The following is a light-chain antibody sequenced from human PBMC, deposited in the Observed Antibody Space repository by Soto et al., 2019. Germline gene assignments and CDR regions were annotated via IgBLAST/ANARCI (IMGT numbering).Light chain of an antibody. Sequence: QSALTQPASVSGSPGQSITISCTGTSSDVGGYNYVSWYQQHPGKAPKLMIYEVSNRPSAVSNRFSGSKSGNTASLTISGLQAEDEADYYCSSYTSSFSGVFGGGTKVTVL. J-gene: IGLJ3*02. CDR2: EVS. V-gene: IGLV2-14*01. CDR3: SSYTSSFSGV. CDR1: SSDVGGYNY.